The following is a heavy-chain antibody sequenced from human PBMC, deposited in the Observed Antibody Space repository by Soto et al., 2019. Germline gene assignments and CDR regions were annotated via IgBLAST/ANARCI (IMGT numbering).Heavy chain of an antibody. V-gene: IGHV1-69*05. CDR1: GGTFSSYA. J-gene: IGHJ4*02. CDR3: ARDPFPNDAFFDY. D-gene: IGHD1-1*01. Sequence: SVKVSCKASGGTFSSYAISWVRQAPGQGLEWMGGIIPIFGTANYAQKFQGRVTITTDASTSTAYMELSSLRSDDTAVYYCARDPFPNDAFFDYWGQGTLVTVSS. CDR2: IIPIFGTA.